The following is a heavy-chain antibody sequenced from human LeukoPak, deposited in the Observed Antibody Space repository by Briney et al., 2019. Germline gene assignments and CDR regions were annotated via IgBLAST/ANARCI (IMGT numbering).Heavy chain of an antibody. J-gene: IGHJ6*03. CDR1: GGSFSGYY. V-gene: IGHV4-34*01. D-gene: IGHD5-24*01. CDR3: ARDGYNPHYYYYYMDV. Sequence: PSETLSLTCAVYGGSFSGYYWSWIRQPPGKGLEWIGEINHSGSTNYNPSLKSRVTISVDTSKNQFSLKLSSVTAADTAVYYCARDGYNPHYYYYYMDVWGKGTTVTVSS. CDR2: INHSGST.